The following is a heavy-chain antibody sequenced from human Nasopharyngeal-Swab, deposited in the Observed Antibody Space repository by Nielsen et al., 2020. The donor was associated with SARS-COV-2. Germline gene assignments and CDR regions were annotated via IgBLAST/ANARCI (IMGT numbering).Heavy chain of an antibody. CDR3: ARVVCSGGSCYQNRHYFDY. J-gene: IGHJ4*02. D-gene: IGHD2-15*01. V-gene: IGHV3-74*01. Sequence: GASLKISCAASGFTFSSYWMHWVRQAPGKGLVWVSRINSDGSSTSYADSVKGRFTISRDNAKNTLYLQMNSLRAEDTAVYYCARVVCSGGSCYQNRHYFDYWGQGTLVTVSS. CDR1: GFTFSSYW. CDR2: INSDGSST.